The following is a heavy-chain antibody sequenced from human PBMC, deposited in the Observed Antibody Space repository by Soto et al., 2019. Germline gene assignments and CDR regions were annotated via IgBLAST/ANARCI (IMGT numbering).Heavy chain of an antibody. CDR3: ARRMVYGNPYFDY. Sequence: SETLSLTCTVSGASISSSSYFWGWIRQPPGKGLEWIGFISYSGTTYYSPSLKSRITISVDTSKNQLSLKLSSVTAADTAVYYCARRMVYGNPYFDYWGKGTLVTV. CDR1: GASISSSSYF. CDR2: ISYSGTT. V-gene: IGHV4-39*01. J-gene: IGHJ4*02. D-gene: IGHD2-8*01.